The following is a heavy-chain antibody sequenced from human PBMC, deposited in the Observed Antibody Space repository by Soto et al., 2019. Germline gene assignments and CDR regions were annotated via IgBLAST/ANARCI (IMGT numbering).Heavy chain of an antibody. Sequence: QVQLQESGPGLLKPSQTLSLTCTVSGGSINSGGYYWNWIRQHPGKGLEWVGYIYYSGSTYFNPSLKYRVTISVDTSKNQFSLKLSSVTAADTAVYYCARSVFPGGPGTRVTVSS. CDR2: IYYSGST. J-gene: IGHJ5*02. V-gene: IGHV4-31*03. CDR3: ARSVFP. CDR1: GGSINSGGYY.